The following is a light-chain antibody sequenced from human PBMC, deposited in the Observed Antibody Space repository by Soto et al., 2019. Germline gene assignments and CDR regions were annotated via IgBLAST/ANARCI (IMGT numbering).Light chain of an antibody. CDR2: GAS. V-gene: IGKV3-15*01. CDR1: QSVSNH. Sequence: EIVLTQSPATLSVCPGDSATLSCRASQSVSNHLAWHHQKPGQAPRLLIYGASTRATGIPARFSGSGSGTEFTLTISSLQSEDFAVYYCQQYNNWPPITFGQGTRLQIK. J-gene: IGKJ5*01. CDR3: QQYNNWPPIT.